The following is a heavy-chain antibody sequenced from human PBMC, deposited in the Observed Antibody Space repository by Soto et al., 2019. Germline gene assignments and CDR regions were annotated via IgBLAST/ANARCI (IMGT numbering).Heavy chain of an antibody. CDR1: GFTFSNAW. CDR2: IKSKTDGGTT. V-gene: IGHV3-15*07. CDR3: TTAENYIQQQLTPGVYFDY. J-gene: IGHJ4*02. D-gene: IGHD6-13*01. Sequence: GGSLRLSCAASGFTFSNAWMNWVRQAPGKGLEWVGRIKSKTDGGTTDYAAPVKGRFTISRDDSKNTLYLQMNSLKTEDTAVYYCTTAENYIQQQLTPGVYFDYWGQGTLVTVSS.